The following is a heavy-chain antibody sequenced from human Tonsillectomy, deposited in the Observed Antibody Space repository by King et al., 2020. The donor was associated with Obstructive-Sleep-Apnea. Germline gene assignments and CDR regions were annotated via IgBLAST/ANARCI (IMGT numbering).Heavy chain of an antibody. D-gene: IGHD3-22*01. Sequence: VQLQESGPGLVKPSETLSLTCTVSGGSISSAGYYWSWLRQHPGKGLEGIGYIYYSVGTSFRPSPKRRGTISRDTSKNQYSVKLRSVTAADTAVYDCSRLHSSGYDDAFDSWGQGTRVTVSS. CDR1: GGSISSAGYY. CDR3: SRLHSSGYDDAFDS. CDR2: IYYSVGT. V-gene: IGHV4-31*03. J-gene: IGHJ3*02.